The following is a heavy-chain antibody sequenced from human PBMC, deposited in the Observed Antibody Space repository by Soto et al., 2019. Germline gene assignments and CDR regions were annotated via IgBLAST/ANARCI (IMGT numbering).Heavy chain of an antibody. D-gene: IGHD6-19*01. CDR2: IVVGSGNT. CDR1: GFTFTSSA. Sequence: SVKVSCKASGFTFTSSAVQWVRQARGQRLEWIGWIVVGSGNTNYAQKFQERVTITRDMSTSTAYMELSSPRSEDTAVYYCAADSSGWYELDYWGQGTLVTVSS. CDR3: AADSSGWYELDY. V-gene: IGHV1-58*01. J-gene: IGHJ4*02.